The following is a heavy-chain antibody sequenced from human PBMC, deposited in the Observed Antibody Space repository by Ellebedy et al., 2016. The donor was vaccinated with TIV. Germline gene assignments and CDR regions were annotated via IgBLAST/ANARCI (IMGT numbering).Heavy chain of an antibody. CDR2: IYSSGST. D-gene: IGHD6-19*01. CDR1: GGSISTYY. Sequence: SETLSLTXTVSGGSISTYYWSWFRQPAGKALEWIGRIYSSGSTSYNPSVRSRVTMSVDTSKNQFSLKLSSVTAADTAIYYCARAAYSGGWPYGLDVWGPGTTVTVS. CDR3: ARAAYSGGWPYGLDV. J-gene: IGHJ6*02. V-gene: IGHV4-4*07.